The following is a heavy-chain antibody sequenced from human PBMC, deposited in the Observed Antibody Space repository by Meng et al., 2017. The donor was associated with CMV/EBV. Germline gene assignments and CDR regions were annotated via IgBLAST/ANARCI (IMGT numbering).Heavy chain of an antibody. CDR2: IIPILGIA. V-gene: IGHV1-69*02. Sequence: SVKVSCKASGGTFSSYTISWVRQAPGQGLEWMGRIIPILGIANYAQEFQGRVTITADKSTSTAYMELSSLRSEDTAVYYCADYSGSYWGPHYGMDVWGQGTTVTVSS. D-gene: IGHD1-26*01. CDR3: ADYSGSYWGPHYGMDV. J-gene: IGHJ6*02. CDR1: GGTFSSYT.